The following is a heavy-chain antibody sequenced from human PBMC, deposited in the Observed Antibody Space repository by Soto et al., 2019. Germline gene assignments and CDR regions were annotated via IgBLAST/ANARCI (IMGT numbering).Heavy chain of an antibody. CDR2: IHGGGNSA. J-gene: IGHJ4*02. D-gene: IGHD4-17*01. Sequence: EVQLLESGGDLVQPGRSLRLSCAASGFTFSGYAMSWVRQAPGEGLEWVLVIHGGGNSAYYADSVKGLFTISRDNSKNPLYLQMSSLRGEETAVYYCARNRGRVTISWHFDYGGQGTLVTFSS. V-gene: IGHV3-23*01. CDR1: GFTFSGYA. CDR3: ARNRGRVTISWHFDY.